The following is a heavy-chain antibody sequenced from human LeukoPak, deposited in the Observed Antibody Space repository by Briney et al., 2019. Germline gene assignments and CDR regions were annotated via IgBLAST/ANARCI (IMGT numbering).Heavy chain of an antibody. Sequence: ASVKVSCKASGYTFTGYYMHWVRQAPGQGLEWMGWINPNSGGTNYAQKFQGRVTMTRDTSISTAYMELSRLRSDDTAVYYCARESFGDYYDSSGYYYNWFDPWGQGTLVTVSS. J-gene: IGHJ5*02. CDR3: ARESFGDYYDSSGYYYNWFDP. CDR1: GYTFTGYY. V-gene: IGHV1-2*02. CDR2: INPNSGGT. D-gene: IGHD3-22*01.